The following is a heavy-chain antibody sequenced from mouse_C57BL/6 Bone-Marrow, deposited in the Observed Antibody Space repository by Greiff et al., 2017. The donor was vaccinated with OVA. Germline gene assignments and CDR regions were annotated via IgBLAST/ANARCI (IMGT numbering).Heavy chain of an antibody. Sequence: VQLQQSGTVLARPGASVKMSCKTSGYTFTSYWMHWVKQRPGQGLEWIGAIYPGNSDTSYNQKFQGKAKLTAVTSASTAYMELSSLTNEYSAVYYCTRPGLRYWGQGTTLTVSS. D-gene: IGHD1-1*01. CDR1: GYTFTSYW. CDR2: IYPGNSDT. J-gene: IGHJ2*01. CDR3: TRPGLRY. V-gene: IGHV1-5*01.